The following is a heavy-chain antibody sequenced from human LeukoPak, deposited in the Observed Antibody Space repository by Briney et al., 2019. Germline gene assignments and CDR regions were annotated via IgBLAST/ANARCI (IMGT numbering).Heavy chain of an antibody. D-gene: IGHD2-8*01. J-gene: IGHJ4*01. Sequence: GGSLRLSCAASGFTFRSFALTWVCQTPEKGLEWVASITGGGVATHYASSVKGRFTISRDNSKNMVYLQMNSLRAEDTAMYFCGSDPNGDYVGALGFWGRGTLDTVSS. CDR2: ITGGGVAT. CDR1: GFTFRSFA. V-gene: IGHV3-23*01. CDR3: GSDPNGDYVGALGF.